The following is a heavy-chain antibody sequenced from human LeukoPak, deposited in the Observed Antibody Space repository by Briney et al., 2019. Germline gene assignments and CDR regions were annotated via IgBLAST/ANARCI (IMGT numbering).Heavy chain of an antibody. CDR2: ISGSGGST. CDR3: AKRDTFY. CDR1: GFTFSTSA. J-gene: IGHJ4*02. Sequence: GGSLRLSCAASGFTFSTSAMSWVRQAPGKGLEWVSTISGSGGSTYYADSVKGRFTISRDNSKNTLFLQMNSLRAEDTAMHYCAKRDTFYWGQGTLATVSS. D-gene: IGHD5-18*01. V-gene: IGHV3-23*01.